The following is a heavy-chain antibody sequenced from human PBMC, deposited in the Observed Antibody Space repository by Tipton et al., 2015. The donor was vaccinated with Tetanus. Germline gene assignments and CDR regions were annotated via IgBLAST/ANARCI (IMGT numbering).Heavy chain of an antibody. CDR3: ARANNEFPKKGPFDS. CDR1: GGPVSSSNW. V-gene: IGHV4-4*02. Sequence: SLRLSCDVSGGPVSSSNWWSWVRQAPGKGLEWIGEIYYSGTTNYNPSLKSRVTISTDKSKNQFSLRLTSVTAADTAVYYCARANNEFPKKGPFDSWGQGSLVIVSS. D-gene: IGHD1-1*01. J-gene: IGHJ4*02. CDR2: IYYSGTT.